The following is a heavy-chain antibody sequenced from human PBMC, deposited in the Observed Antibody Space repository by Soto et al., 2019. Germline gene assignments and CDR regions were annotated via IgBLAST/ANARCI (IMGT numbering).Heavy chain of an antibody. Sequence: QGQLVQSGGEVKKPGASVKVSCKASGYTFTRYGISWVRQAPGQGLEWMGWISGYNGDTKYAQQFHGRGTMTVDTSTTTAYMELRSLTSDDRAVYYCAKNGQPPYYYYGMDVWGQGTTVTVSS. CDR3: AKNGQPPYYYYGMDV. D-gene: IGHD2-8*01. V-gene: IGHV1-18*01. J-gene: IGHJ6*02. CDR1: GYTFTRYG. CDR2: ISGYNGDT.